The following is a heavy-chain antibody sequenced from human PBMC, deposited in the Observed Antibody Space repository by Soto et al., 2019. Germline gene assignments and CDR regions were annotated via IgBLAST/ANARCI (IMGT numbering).Heavy chain of an antibody. V-gene: IGHV3-15*01. CDR1: GFTFSNAW. CDR3: TTPGHMVRGVVNYYYYYGMDV. Sequence: GGSLRLSCEASGFTFSNAWMSWVRQAPGKGLEWVGRIKSKTDGGARDYAAPVKGRFTISRDDSKNMLYLQMNSLKSEDTAVYYCTTPGHMVRGVVNYYYYYGMDVWGQGTTVTVSS. D-gene: IGHD3-10*01. CDR2: IKSKTDGGAR. J-gene: IGHJ6*02.